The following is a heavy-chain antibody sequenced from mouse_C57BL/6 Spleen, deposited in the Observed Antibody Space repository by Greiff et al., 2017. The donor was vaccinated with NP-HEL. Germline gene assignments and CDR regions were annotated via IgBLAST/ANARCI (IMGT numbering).Heavy chain of an antibody. CDR3: ARLGPLRYFDV. CDR1: GYAFTNYL. CDR2: INPGSGGT. J-gene: IGHJ1*03. Sequence: VQLQQSGAELVRPGTSVKVSCKASGYAFTNYLIEWVKQRPGQGLEWIGVINPGSGGTNYNEKFKGKATLTADKSSSTAYMQLSSLTSEDSAVYFCARLGPLRYFDVWGTGTTVTVSS. D-gene: IGHD4-1*01. V-gene: IGHV1-54*01.